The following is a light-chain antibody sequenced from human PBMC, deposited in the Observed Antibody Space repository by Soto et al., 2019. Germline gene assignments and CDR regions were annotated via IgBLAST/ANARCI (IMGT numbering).Light chain of an antibody. CDR1: QSLVYSEGNTY. CDR2: KVS. V-gene: IGKV2-30*01. CDR3: MQCTHWPYT. J-gene: IGKJ2*01. Sequence: DVVMTQSPLSLPVTLGQPASISCRSSQSLVYSEGNTYLNWFQQRPGQSPRRLIYKVSNRDSGVPDRFSGSGSGTDFTLKISRVEAEDVGVYYCMQCTHWPYTFGQGTKLEIK.